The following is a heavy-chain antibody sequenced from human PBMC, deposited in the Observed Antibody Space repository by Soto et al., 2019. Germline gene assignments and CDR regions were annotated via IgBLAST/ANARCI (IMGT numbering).Heavy chain of an antibody. Sequence: QVQLVESGGGVVQPGRSLRLSCAASGFTFSSYGMHWVRQAPGKGLEWGAVISYDGSNKYYTDSVKGLFTLSRDTSKNTRDLPMNSLSAEVTALYSWATDWEYSSYRDKFHTWGQGTLVTVSS. CDR3: ATDWEYSSYRDKFHT. V-gene: IGHV3-30*03. CDR1: GFTFSSYG. CDR2: ISYDGSNK. J-gene: IGHJ5*02. D-gene: IGHD6-6*01.